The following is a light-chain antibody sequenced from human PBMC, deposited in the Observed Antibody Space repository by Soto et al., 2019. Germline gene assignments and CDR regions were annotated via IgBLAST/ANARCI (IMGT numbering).Light chain of an antibody. CDR3: QQTYSTPIT. Sequence: DIQMTQSPSYLSASVGDRVTITCRASQTISNTLNWYQQRPGKPPNLLIYASSTLQSGVPPRFSGGGSGTEFTLTISSLQPEDFATYYCQQTYSTPITFGQGTRLEIK. V-gene: IGKV1-39*01. CDR2: ASS. J-gene: IGKJ5*01. CDR1: QTISNT.